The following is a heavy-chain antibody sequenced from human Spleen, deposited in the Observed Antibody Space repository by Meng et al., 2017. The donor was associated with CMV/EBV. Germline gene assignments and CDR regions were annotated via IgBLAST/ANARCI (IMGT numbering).Heavy chain of an antibody. CDR3: ASGETAGLDYYGMDV. D-gene: IGHD3/OR15-3a*01. CDR1: GDTFSSYA. Sequence: SVKVSCKVSGDTFSSYAITWVRQAPGQGLEWMGGIIPMFGTANYAQKFQGRVTITRDESTSTAYMEMTSLRSEDTAVYYCASGETAGLDYYGMDVWGQGTTVTVSS. V-gene: IGHV1-69*05. CDR2: IIPMFGTA. J-gene: IGHJ6*02.